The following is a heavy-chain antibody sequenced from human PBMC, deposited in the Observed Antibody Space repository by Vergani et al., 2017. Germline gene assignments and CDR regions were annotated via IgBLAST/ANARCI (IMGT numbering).Heavy chain of an antibody. V-gene: IGHV4-4*03. D-gene: IGHD2-15*01. CDR3: ARDPKSYCSGGSCFSVWGAFDI. CDR1: GDSFRSNKW. Sequence: QVQLQESGPGLVKPPGTLSLTCAVSGDSFRSNKWWTWVRQSPGKTLEWIGGISHSGSTNYNTSLKGRVTLSLDTSKNKFSLRLSSVTAAATAVYYCARDPKSYCSGGSCFSVWGAFDIWGRGTTVTVSS. J-gene: IGHJ3*02. CDR2: ISHSGST.